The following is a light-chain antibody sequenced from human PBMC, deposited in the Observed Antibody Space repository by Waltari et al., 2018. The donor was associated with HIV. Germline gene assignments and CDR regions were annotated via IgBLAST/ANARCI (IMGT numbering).Light chain of an antibody. CDR3: SSYTSSSTLRV. CDR2: EVS. V-gene: IGLV2-14*01. CDR1: SSDVGGYHY. J-gene: IGLJ3*02. Sequence: QSALTQPASVSGSPGQSITISCTGTSSDVGGYHYVSWYQQHPGKAPKLMIYEVSKRPSGVSNRFSGSNSGNTASLTISGLQAEDEADYYCSSYTSSSTLRVFGGGTKLTVL.